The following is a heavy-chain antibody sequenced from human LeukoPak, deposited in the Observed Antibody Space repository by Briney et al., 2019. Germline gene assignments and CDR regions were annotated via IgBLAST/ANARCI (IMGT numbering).Heavy chain of an antibody. V-gene: IGHV1-2*06. CDR2: ITSNSGGT. J-gene: IGHJ4*02. CDR1: GHSFSDYS. Sequence: ASVKVSCKASGHSFSDYSIHWVRQAPGQGLEWMGRITSNSGGTSYAHNFQGRVAMTRDTSISTAYMEVSGLTSDDTAVYYCARGGSGSGYLYYFDSWGQGTLVSVSS. D-gene: IGHD3-10*01. CDR3: ARGGSGSGYLYYFDS.